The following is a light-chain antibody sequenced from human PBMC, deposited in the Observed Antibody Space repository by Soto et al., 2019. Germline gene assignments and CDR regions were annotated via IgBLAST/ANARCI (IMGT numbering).Light chain of an antibody. CDR3: QPYHSYPWT. CDR2: KTS. CDR1: QTISAW. J-gene: IGKJ1*01. V-gene: IGKV1-5*03. Sequence: DIQMTQSPSTLSASLGDRVTITCRASQTISAWVAWYQQKPGKAPKLLIYKTSSLESGVPPRFSGSGSGTEFTLTISSLQPDDSATYYCQPYHSYPWTVGQGTKVEIK.